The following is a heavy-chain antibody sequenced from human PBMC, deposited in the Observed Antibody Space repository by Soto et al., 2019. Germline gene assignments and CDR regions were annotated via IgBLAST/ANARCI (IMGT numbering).Heavy chain of an antibody. CDR1: GFTFSNYD. D-gene: IGHD3-3*01. Sequence: GGSLRLSCSASGFTFSNYDMVWVRQAPGKGLEYISAITSRGHITYYADSVKGRFTISRDNSKNTLYLQMNSLRAEDTAVYYCAKARAQYYDFWSGYPVDYWGQGTLVTVSS. V-gene: IGHV3-64*04. CDR2: ITSRGHIT. J-gene: IGHJ4*02. CDR3: AKARAQYYDFWSGYPVDY.